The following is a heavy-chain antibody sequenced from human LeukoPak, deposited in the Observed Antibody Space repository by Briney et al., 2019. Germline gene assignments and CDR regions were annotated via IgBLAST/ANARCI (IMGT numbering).Heavy chain of an antibody. D-gene: IGHD6-13*01. CDR3: TRDREAAAGINALDI. J-gene: IGHJ3*02. CDR1: GGTFGDYA. CDR2: ITSKAYGGTA. V-gene: IGHV3-49*04. Sequence: GGSLRLSCTPSGGTFGDYAIGWVRQAPGKGLEWVAFITSKAYGGTAEYAASVKGRFTISRDDSRSLAYLQMNSLKTEDTAVYYCTRDREAAAGINALDIWGQGTMVTVSS.